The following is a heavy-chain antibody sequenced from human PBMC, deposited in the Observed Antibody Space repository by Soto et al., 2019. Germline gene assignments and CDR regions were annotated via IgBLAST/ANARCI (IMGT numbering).Heavy chain of an antibody. Sequence: QVQLVQSGAEVKKPGASVKVSCKASGYTFTGYYMHWVRQAPGQGLEWMGWINPNSGGTNYAQKFQGWVTMTRDTSISSAYMELSRLRSDDTAVYYCARDTRRYFDWLPITWGAFDIWGQGTMVTVSS. CDR1: GYTFTGYY. CDR3: ARDTRRYFDWLPITWGAFDI. J-gene: IGHJ3*02. CDR2: INPNSGGT. D-gene: IGHD3-9*01. V-gene: IGHV1-2*04.